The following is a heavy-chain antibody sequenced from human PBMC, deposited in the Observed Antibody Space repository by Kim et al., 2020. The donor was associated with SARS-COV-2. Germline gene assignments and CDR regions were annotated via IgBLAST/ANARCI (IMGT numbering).Heavy chain of an antibody. CDR2: INPSGGST. Sequence: ASVKVSCKASGYTFTSYYMHWVRQAPGQGLEWMGIINPSGGSTSYAQKFQGRVTMTRDTSTSTVYMELSSLRSEDTAVYYCARDKEAAGMNAGDYYYYGMDVWGQGTTVTVSS. CDR3: ARDKEAAGMNAGDYYYYGMDV. CDR1: GYTFTSYY. D-gene: IGHD6-13*01. J-gene: IGHJ6*02. V-gene: IGHV1-46*01.